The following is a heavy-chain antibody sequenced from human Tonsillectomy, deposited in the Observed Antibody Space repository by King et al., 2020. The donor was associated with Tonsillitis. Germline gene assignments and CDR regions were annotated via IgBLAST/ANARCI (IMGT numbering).Heavy chain of an antibody. CDR3: ARGWAPTANPNWFDP. J-gene: IGHJ5*02. D-gene: IGHD1-1*01. Sequence: VQLVESGGGVVQPGTSLRLSCAASGFTFSSSNMHWLRQAPGKELEWVAVIWNDGTRKVYADFGKGRFTISRDNYENTLYLQMNSLRAEDTAVYYCARGWAPTANPNWFDPWGQGTLVTVSS. V-gene: IGHV3-33*08. CDR2: IWNDGTRK. CDR1: GFTFSSSN.